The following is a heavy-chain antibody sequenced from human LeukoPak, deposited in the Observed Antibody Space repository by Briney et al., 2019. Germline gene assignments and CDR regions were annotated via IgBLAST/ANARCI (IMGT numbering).Heavy chain of an antibody. CDR1: GFTFSNYG. CDR2: IWYDGSNK. J-gene: IGHJ4*02. Sequence: PGRSLRLSCAASGFTFSNYGMHWVRQAPGKGLEWVAIIWYDGSNKYYADSVTGRFTISRDSSKNTLYLQMSSLRSEDTAVYYCAAARSNYGGDPFDYWGQGTLVTVSS. D-gene: IGHD4-23*01. CDR3: AAARSNYGGDPFDY. V-gene: IGHV3-33*01.